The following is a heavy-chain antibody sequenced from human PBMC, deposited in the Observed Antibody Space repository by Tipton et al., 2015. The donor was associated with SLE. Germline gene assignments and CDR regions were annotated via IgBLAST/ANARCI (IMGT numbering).Heavy chain of an antibody. CDR3: ARVDQLKYYFGLDV. V-gene: IGHV3-30*04. Sequence: SLRLSCAASGFTFSSYAMHWVRQAPGKGLEWVAVISYDGSNKYYADSVKGRFTISRDNAKHSLYLQMDSLRAEDTAIYYCARVDQLKYYFGLDVWGQGTTVTVSS. CDR2: ISYDGSNK. CDR1: GFTFSSYA. J-gene: IGHJ6*02.